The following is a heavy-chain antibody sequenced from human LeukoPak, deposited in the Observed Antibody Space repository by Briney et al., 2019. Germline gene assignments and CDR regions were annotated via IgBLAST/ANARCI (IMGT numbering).Heavy chain of an antibody. CDR1: GFTFSSYG. J-gene: IGHJ4*02. Sequence: PGGSLRLSCAASGFTFSSYGMHWVRQAPGKGLEWVAVISYDGSNKYYADSVKGRFTISRDNSKSTLYLQMNSLRAEDTAVCYCARGGTGDPADSWGQGTLFTVSS. D-gene: IGHD3-16*01. V-gene: IGHV3-30*19. CDR2: ISYDGSNK. CDR3: ARGGTGDPADS.